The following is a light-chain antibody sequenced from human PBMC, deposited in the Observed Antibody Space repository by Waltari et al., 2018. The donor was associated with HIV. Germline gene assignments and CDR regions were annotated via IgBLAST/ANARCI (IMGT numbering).Light chain of an antibody. CDR1: SSNIGRNT. CDR2: SNN. CDR3: AAWDDNRNAVV. J-gene: IGLJ2*01. Sequence: QSVLTQPPSASGTPGQRVAISCSGSSSNIGRNTITWYQQLSGTAPKLLINSNNQRPSGVPDRFSGSKSVTSGSLAISWLPSEDEADYYCAAWDDNRNAVVFGGGTKLTVL. V-gene: IGLV1-44*01.